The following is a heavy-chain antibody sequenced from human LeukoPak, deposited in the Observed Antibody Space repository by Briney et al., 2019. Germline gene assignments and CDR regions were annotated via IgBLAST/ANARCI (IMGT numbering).Heavy chain of an antibody. J-gene: IGHJ4*02. Sequence: GGSLRLSCAASGFTVSSNYMSWVRQAPGKGLEWVSVIYSGGSTYYADSVKGRFTISRDNSKNTLYLQMNSLRAEDTAVYYCARDSYYYDSSGYLESRHYWGQGTLVTVSS. CDR2: IYSGGST. CDR3: ARDSYYYDSSGYLESRHY. D-gene: IGHD3-22*01. V-gene: IGHV3-66*01. CDR1: GFTVSSNY.